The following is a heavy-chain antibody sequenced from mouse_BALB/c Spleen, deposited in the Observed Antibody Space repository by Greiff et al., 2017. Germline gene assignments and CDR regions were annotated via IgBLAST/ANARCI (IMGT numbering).Heavy chain of an antibody. CDR1: GFSLTSYG. Sequence: VQLQQSGPGLVQPSQSLSITCTVSGFSLTSYGVHWVRQSPGKGLEWLGVIWSGGSTDYNAAFISRLSISKDNSKSQVFFKMNSLQANDTAIYYCARESPYYYGSSGGFAYWGQGTLVTVSA. CDR3: ARESPYYYGSSGGFAY. V-gene: IGHV2-2*02. CDR2: IWSGGST. D-gene: IGHD1-1*01. J-gene: IGHJ3*01.